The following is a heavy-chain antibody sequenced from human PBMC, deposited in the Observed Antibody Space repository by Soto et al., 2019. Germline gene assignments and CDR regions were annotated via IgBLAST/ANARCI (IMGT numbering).Heavy chain of an antibody. V-gene: IGHV4-31*01. CDR3: ARTMGSPAWPYYYYGMDV. CDR2: IYYSGST. CDR1: VGSISSGGYY. Sequence: QVQLQESGPGLVKPSQTLSLTCTVSVGSISSGGYYWSWFRQHPGKCLEWIGYIYYSGSTYYNPSLKSEVTISVYTSKNQFSLKLSSVTAADTAVYYCARTMGSPAWPYYYYGMDVWGQGTTVTVSS. J-gene: IGHJ6*02. D-gene: IGHD3-10*01.